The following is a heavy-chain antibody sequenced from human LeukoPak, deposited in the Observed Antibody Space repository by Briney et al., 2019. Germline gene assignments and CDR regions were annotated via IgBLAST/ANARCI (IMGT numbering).Heavy chain of an antibody. J-gene: IGHJ4*02. Sequence: SETLSLTCTVSGGSVSSANSYWTWIRQPPGKGLEWIGYIYYSGSTNYNPSLKSRVTMSVDTSKNQFSLKLSSVTAADTAVYYCARDHGDYGLDPDYDYWGQGTLVTVSS. CDR2: IYYSGST. D-gene: IGHD4-17*01. V-gene: IGHV4-61*01. CDR1: GGSVSSANSY. CDR3: ARDHGDYGLDPDYDY.